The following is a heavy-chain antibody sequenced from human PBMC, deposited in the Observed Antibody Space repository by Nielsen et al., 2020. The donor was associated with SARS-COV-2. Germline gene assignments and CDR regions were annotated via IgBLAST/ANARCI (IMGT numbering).Heavy chain of an antibody. CDR3: AREERAGDFGDWFDP. D-gene: IGHD3-16*01. CDR2: INPNSGGT. J-gene: IGHJ5*02. Sequence: ASVKVSCKASGYTFTGYYMHWVRQAPGQGLEWMGWINPNSGGTNYAQKFQGWVTMTRDTSTSTVYMELSSLRSEDTAVYYCAREERAGDFGDWFDPWGQGTLVTVSS. CDR1: GYTFTGYY. V-gene: IGHV1-2*04.